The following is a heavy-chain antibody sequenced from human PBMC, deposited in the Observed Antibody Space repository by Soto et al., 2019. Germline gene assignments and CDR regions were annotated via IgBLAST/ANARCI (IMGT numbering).Heavy chain of an antibody. CDR3: ARGVVLRFLEWSGTDV. CDR1: GFTFSSYG. CDR2: IWYDGSNK. V-gene: IGHV3-33*01. D-gene: IGHD3-3*01. J-gene: IGHJ6*02. Sequence: QVQLVESGGGVVQPGRSLRLSCAASGFTFSSYGMHWVRQAPGKGLEWVAVIWYDGSNKYYADSVKGRFTISRDNSKNTLYLQMNSLRAEDTAVYYCARGVVLRFLEWSGTDVWGQGTTVTVSS.